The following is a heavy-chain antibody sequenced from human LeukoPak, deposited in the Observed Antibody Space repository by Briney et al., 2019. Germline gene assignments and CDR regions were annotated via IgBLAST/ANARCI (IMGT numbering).Heavy chain of an antibody. Sequence: PSETVSLTCAGSSAYIFRSNWWSWVRQPPGEGLAGIGQVFHSGSTIYSPSLKSLVTIAGDKCKNYFSLRLTSHPTPDTAVYYCARSTTKRVPEDYWGQGTLVTVSS. V-gene: IGHV4-4*02. D-gene: IGHD1-14*01. CDR3: ARSTTKRVPEDY. J-gene: IGHJ4*02. CDR2: VFHSGST. CDR1: SAYIFRSNW.